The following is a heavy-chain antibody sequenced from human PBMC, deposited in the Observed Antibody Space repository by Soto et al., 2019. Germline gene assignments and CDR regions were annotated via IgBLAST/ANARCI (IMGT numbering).Heavy chain of an antibody. CDR3: AYLCCITMVRGVITI. V-gene: IGHV3-30*03. D-gene: IGHD3-10*01. Sequence: GSLRLSCAASGFTFSSYGMHWVRQAPGKGLEWVAVISYDGSNKYYADSVKGRFTISRDNSKNTLYLQMNSLRAEDTAVYYCAYLCCITMVRGVITIWAQGTLVPVSA. CDR2: ISYDGSNK. J-gene: IGHJ4*02. CDR1: GFTFSSYG.